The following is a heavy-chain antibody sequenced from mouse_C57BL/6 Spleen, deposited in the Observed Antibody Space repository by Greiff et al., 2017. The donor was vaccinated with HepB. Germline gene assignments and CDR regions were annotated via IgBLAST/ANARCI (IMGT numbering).Heavy chain of an antibody. CDR3: ASQRYGSSSFAY. V-gene: IGHV10-1*01. Sequence: EVQVVDSGGGLVQPKGSLKLSCAASGFSFNTYAMNWVRQAPGKGLEWVARIRSKSNNYATYYADSVKDRFTISRDDSESMLYLQMNNVKTEDTAMYYCASQRYGSSSFAYWGQGTLVTVSA. CDR1: GFSFNTYA. J-gene: IGHJ3*01. CDR2: IRSKSNNYAT. D-gene: IGHD1-1*01.